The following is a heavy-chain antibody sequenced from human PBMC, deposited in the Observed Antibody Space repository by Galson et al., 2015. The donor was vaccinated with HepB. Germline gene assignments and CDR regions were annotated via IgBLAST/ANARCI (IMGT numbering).Heavy chain of an antibody. J-gene: IGHJ5*02. V-gene: IGHV1-18*04. CDR1: GYTFTSYG. D-gene: IGHD3-22*01. CDR3: ARGDGDSSGYYRNWFDP. Sequence: SVKVSCKASGYTFTSYGISWVRQAPGQGLEWMGRISAYNGNTNYAQKLQGRVTMTTDTSTSTAYMELRSLRSDDTAVYYCARGDGDSSGYYRNWFDPWGQGTLVTVSS. CDR2: ISAYNGNT.